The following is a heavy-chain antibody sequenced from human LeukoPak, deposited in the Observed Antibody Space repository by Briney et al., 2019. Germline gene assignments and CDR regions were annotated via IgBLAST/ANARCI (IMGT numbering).Heavy chain of an antibody. CDR2: INHSGST. V-gene: IGHV4-34*01. J-gene: IGHJ5*02. Sequence: SETLSLTCAVYGGSFSGYYWSWIRQPPGKGLEWIGEINHSGSTNYNPSLKSRVTISVGTSKNQFSLKLSSVTAADTAVYYCARVGGVVAAKGGHHGWFDPWGQGTLVTVSS. CDR3: ARVGGVVAAKGGHHGWFDP. D-gene: IGHD2-15*01. CDR1: GGSFSGYY.